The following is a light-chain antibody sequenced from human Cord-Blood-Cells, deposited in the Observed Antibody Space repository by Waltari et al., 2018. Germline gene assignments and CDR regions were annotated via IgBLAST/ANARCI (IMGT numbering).Light chain of an antibody. V-gene: IGKV4-1*01. CDR2: WAS. J-gene: IGKJ3*01. CDR1: QSVLYSSNNKNY. CDR3: QQYYRTIGI. Sequence: DIVMTQPPDSLAVSLGERATINCKSSQSVLYSSNNKNYLAWYQQKPGQPPKLLIYWASTRESGVPDRFSGSGSGTDFTLPISSLQAEDVAVYYCQQYYRTIGIFGPGTKVDIK.